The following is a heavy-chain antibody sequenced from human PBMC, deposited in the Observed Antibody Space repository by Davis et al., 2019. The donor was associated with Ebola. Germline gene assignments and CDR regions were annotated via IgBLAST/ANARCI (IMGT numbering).Heavy chain of an antibody. J-gene: IGHJ5*02. Sequence: VDSVKGRFTISRDNAKNSLCLQMNSLSAEDTAVYYCARDPMVRGVIRAGWFDPWGQGTLVTVSS. V-gene: IGHV3-7*01. CDR3: ARDPMVRGVIRAGWFDP. D-gene: IGHD3-10*01.